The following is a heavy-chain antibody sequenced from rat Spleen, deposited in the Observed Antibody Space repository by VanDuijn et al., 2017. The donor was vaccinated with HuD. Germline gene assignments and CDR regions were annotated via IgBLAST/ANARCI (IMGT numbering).Heavy chain of an antibody. CDR1: GFTFSYYD. J-gene: IGHJ2*01. CDR2: INTGGGYT. CDR3: ARSVFDY. Sequence: EVQLVESGGGLVQPGRSLKLSCEASGFTFSYYDMAWVRQAPTKGLEWIATINTGGGYTYYRDSVKGRFTISRDNANNIQYLQMDSLRSEDTATYYCARSVFDYWGQGVMVTVSS. V-gene: IGHV5S13*01.